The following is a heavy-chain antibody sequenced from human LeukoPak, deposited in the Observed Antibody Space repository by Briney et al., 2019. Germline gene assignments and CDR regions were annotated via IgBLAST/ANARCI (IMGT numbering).Heavy chain of an antibody. V-gene: IGHV1-2*06. D-gene: IGHD3-3*01. CDR3: ARARSPIFGVVALYYFDY. Sequence: GASVKVSCKASGYTFTSYYMHWVRQAPGQGLEWMGRINPNSGGTNYAQKFQGRVTMTRDTSISTAYMELSRLRSDDTAVYYCARARSPIFGVVALYYFDYWGQGTLVTVSS. CDR2: INPNSGGT. J-gene: IGHJ4*02. CDR1: GYTFTSYY.